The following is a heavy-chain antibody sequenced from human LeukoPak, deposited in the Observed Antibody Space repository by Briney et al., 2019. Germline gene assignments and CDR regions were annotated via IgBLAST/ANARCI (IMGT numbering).Heavy chain of an antibody. CDR3: ARALKYNSGYDWGGDY. CDR1: GFTFSIYA. D-gene: IGHD5-12*01. V-gene: IGHV3-74*01. Sequence: PGGSLRLSCAASGFTFSIYAMNWVRQAPGKGLVWISRITSDGSDTNYADSVKGRFTISRDNAKNTLYLQMNSLRAEDTAAYYCARALKYNSGYDWGGDYWGQGTLVTVSS. CDR2: ITSDGSDT. J-gene: IGHJ4*02.